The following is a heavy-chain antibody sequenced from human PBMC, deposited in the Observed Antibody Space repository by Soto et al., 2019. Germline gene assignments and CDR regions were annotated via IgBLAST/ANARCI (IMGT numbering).Heavy chain of an antibody. CDR1: AFTFSTYW. Sequence: GQSRRLSSAASAFTFSTYWIHWVRLPPGKGLVWVSRINSDGSSTSYADSEKGRFTISRDNAKNTLYLQMNSLTADDTAFYYCARVLRQWLVLVDLSHYGMDVWGPGTTVTGFS. D-gene: IGHD6-19*01. CDR3: ARVLRQWLVLVDLSHYGMDV. J-gene: IGHJ6*02. CDR2: INSDGSST. V-gene: IGHV3-74*01.